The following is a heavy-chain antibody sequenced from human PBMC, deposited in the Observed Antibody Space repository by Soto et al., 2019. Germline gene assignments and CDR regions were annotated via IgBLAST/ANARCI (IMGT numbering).Heavy chain of an antibody. J-gene: IGHJ4*02. Sequence: QVQLVQSGAELKKPGSSVKVSCRASGATFSIAVFNWVRQSPGQGLEWLGGIISMFGTPNYSQKFQGRVTSSADASTSTGYMELNNLRSDDTAISDCARDLGGGYEPGDYWGQGTQVTVSS. D-gene: IGHD5-12*01. CDR1: GATFSIAV. CDR3: ARDLGGGYEPGDY. CDR2: IISMFGTP. V-gene: IGHV1-69*12.